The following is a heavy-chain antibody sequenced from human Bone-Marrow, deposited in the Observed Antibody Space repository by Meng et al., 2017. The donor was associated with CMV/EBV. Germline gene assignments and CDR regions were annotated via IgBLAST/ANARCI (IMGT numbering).Heavy chain of an antibody. Sequence: GESLKISCVASGFTFSTYAMHWVRQAPGKGLEWVAVISYDETDKYYADSLKGRFTISRDNSKNTLYLQMNSLRAEDTAMYYCAKNGPQILEWFRDYLEYWGQGTLVTVSS. V-gene: IGHV3-30-3*02. J-gene: IGHJ4*02. CDR1: GFTFSTYA. CDR3: AKNGPQILEWFRDYLEY. CDR2: ISYDETDK. D-gene: IGHD3-3*01.